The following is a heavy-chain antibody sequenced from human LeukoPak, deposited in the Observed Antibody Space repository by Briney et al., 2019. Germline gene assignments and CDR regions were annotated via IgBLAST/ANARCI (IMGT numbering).Heavy chain of an antibody. Sequence: ASVKVSCKASGYSFTSHYLHWVRQAPGQGLEWMGLINPSGGSTNYVQNFQGRVTMTRDMSTSTVYMELSGLTSEDTAMYYCAGEAVTIFGLVRTQTTKTPHRFDPWGQGTLVTVSS. CDR2: INPSGGST. J-gene: IGHJ5*02. V-gene: IGHV1-46*01. CDR1: GYSFTSHY. CDR3: AGEAVTIFGLVRTQTTKTPHRFDP. D-gene: IGHD3-3*01.